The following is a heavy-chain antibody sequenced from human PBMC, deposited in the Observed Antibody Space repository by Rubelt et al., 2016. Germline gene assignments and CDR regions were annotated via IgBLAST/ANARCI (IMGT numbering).Heavy chain of an antibody. CDR2: VYYSGST. J-gene: IGHJ4*02. CDR1: GGSITSSTYY. CDR3: ARTLGQSSGYYCDY. V-gene: IGHV4-39*01. Sequence: QLQLQESGPGLVKPSETLSLTCTVSGGSITSSTYYWGWIRQPPGKGLEWIGSVYYSGSTFYSPSLKSRVTISLNTSTNQSSLIRSSVTAADTAVYDCARTLGQSSGYYCDYWGQGTLGTVSS. D-gene: IGHD6-25*01.